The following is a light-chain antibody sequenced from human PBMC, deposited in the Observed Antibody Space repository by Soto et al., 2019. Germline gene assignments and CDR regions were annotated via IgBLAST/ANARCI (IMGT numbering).Light chain of an antibody. Sequence: DLQMTQSPSTLSASVGDRVTITCRASQRISTWLAWYQHKTGKAPKLLIYDASSLESGVPSRFIGSGSGTDSTPPIISLLPADFATYYCRQLNTCPLVTFGQGTRLEI. CDR3: RQLNTCPLVT. CDR2: DAS. J-gene: IGKJ5*01. V-gene: IGKV1-5*01. CDR1: QRISTW.